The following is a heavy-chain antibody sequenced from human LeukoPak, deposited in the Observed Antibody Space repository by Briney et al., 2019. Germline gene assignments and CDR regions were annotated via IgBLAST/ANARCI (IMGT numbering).Heavy chain of an antibody. D-gene: IGHD1-14*01. CDR1: GFIFSSYP. J-gene: IGHJ4*02. CDR2: ISHDGSNK. CDR3: ARGTAVAEDF. Sequence: GGSLRLSCAASGFIFSSYPMHWVRQAPGLGLQWVAVISHDGSNKFYEDSVKGRFTISRDNSKNTLYLQMNSLRGEDTAMYFCARGTAVAEDFWGQGTLVTVAS. V-gene: IGHV3-30*01.